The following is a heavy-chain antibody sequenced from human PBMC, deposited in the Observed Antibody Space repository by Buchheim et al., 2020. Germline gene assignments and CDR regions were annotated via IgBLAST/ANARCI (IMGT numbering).Heavy chain of an antibody. CDR2: IKQDGSVK. V-gene: IGHV3-7*03. CDR1: GFTFGTYW. CDR3: AKESSGIAVAGGAFDI. J-gene: IGHJ3*02. D-gene: IGHD6-19*01. Sequence: EVQLVESGRGLVQPGGSLRLSCAASGFTFGTYWMSWVRQAPGKGLEWVANIKQDGSVKSYVDSVKGRFTISRDNSKNTLYLQMNSLRAEDTAVYYCAKESSGIAVAGGAFDIWGQGT.